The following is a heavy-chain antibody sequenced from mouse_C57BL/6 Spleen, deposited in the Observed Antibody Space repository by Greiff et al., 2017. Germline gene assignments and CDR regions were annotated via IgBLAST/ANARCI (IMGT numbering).Heavy chain of an antibody. V-gene: IGHV1-54*01. J-gene: IGHJ4*01. D-gene: IGHD1-1*01. CDR2: INPGSGGT. Sequence: VQLQQSGAELVRPGTSVKVSCKASGYAFTNYLIEWVKQRPGQGLEWIGVINPGSGGTNYNEKFKGKATLTADKSSSTAYMQLSSLTSEDSAVYFCAREVYGDYWGQGTSVTVSS. CDR1: GYAFTNYL. CDR3: AREVYGDY.